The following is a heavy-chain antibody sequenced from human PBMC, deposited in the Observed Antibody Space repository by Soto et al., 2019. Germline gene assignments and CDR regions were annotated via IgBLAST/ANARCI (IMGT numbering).Heavy chain of an antibody. CDR1: GSGLTFSDHY. D-gene: IGHD6-13*01. CDR2: ITNKANGYTT. V-gene: IGHV3-72*01. Sequence: GGSLRLSCVASGSGLTFSDHYMDWVRQAPGKWLDWVGRITNKANGYTTEYAASVNGRFTISRDDSKNSLFLQMNNLKTEDTAVYYCTLGYSNVSIYAFVIWGKEAMVTVSS. CDR3: TLGYSNVSIYAFVI. J-gene: IGHJ3*02.